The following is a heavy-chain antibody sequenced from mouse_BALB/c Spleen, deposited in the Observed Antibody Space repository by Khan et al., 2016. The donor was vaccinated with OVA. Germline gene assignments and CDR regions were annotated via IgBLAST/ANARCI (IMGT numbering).Heavy chain of an antibody. CDR3: AREGDYYRSDGWFDY. J-gene: IGHJ3*01. CDR1: GYTFTSYT. CDR2: INPSSGYT. D-gene: IGHD2-14*01. V-gene: IGHV1-4*01. Sequence: QVQLQQSGTELARPGASVKMSCKASGYTFTSYTMHWVKQRPGQGLEWIGYINPSSGYTNYNQKFKDKATLTADKSSITAYMQLSSLTSEDSAVYSCAREGDYYRSDGWFDYWGQGTLVTVAA.